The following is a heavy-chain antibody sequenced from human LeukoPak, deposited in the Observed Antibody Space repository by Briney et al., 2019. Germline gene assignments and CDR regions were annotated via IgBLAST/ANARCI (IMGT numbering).Heavy chain of an antibody. CDR2: IYHSGST. CDR3: ARSLTQAFRHYYGSGGYWEVYFDY. V-gene: IGHV4-59*08. D-gene: IGHD3-10*01. Sequence: SETLSLTCTVSGGSISSYFWSWIRQPPGKGLEWIGEIYHSGSTNYNPSLKSRVTISVDKSKNQFSLKLSSVTAADTAVYYCARSLTQAFRHYYGSGGYWEVYFDYWGQGTLVTVSS. J-gene: IGHJ4*02. CDR1: GGSISSYF.